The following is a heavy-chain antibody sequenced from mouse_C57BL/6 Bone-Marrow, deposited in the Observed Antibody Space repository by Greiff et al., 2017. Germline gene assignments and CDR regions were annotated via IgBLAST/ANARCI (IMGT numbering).Heavy chain of an antibody. CDR3: ARQEGWLRRAYYYAMDY. V-gene: IGHV5-12*01. CDR1: GFTFSDYY. D-gene: IGHD2-2*01. Sequence: EVQGVESGGGLVQPGGSLKLSCAASGFTFSDYYMYWVRQTPEKRLEWVAYISNGGGSTYYPDTVKGRFPISRDNAKNTLYLQMSRLKSEDTAMYYCARQEGWLRRAYYYAMDYWGQGTSVTVSS. CDR2: ISNGGGST. J-gene: IGHJ4*01.